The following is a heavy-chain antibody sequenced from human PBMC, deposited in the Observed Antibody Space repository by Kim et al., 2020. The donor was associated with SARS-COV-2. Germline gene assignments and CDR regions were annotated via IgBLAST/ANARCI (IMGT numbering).Heavy chain of an antibody. CDR2: ISSSGTTT. D-gene: IGHD3-16*01. CDR3: ARGGIVIVMGVGV. V-gene: IGHV3-11*01. J-gene: IGHJ6*04. Sequence: GGSLRLSCAASGFSFSDHFMSWIRQAPGKGLEWISDISSSGTTTYYADSVKGRFTISRDNAKNSLYLQMDSLRAEDTAVYYCARGGIVIVMGVGVWGKGTTVTVSS. CDR1: GFSFSDHF.